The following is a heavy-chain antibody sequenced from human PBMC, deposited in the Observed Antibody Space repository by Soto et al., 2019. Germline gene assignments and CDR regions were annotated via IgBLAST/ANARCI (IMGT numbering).Heavy chain of an antibody. V-gene: IGHV3-33*01. CDR1: GFTFSSYG. CDR3: ARGWLVSYYYYMDV. Sequence: PGGSLRLSCAASGFTFSSYGMHWVRQAPGKGLEWVAFIWYDGSNKYYADSVKGRFTISRDNSKNTLYLQMNSLRAEDTAVYYCARGWLVSYYYYMDVWGKGTTVTVSS. D-gene: IGHD6-19*01. CDR2: IWYDGSNK. J-gene: IGHJ6*03.